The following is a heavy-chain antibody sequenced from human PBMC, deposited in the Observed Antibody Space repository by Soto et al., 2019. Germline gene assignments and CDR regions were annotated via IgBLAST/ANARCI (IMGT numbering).Heavy chain of an antibody. CDR2: INPNSGGT. Sequence: ASVKVSCKASGYTVTGYYMHWVRQAPGQGLEWMGWINPNSGGTNYAQKFHGWVTMTRDTSISTAYMELSRLRSDDTAVYYCARDGGYSGSYQYYYCYMDVWGKGTTVTVSS. CDR1: GYTVTGYY. D-gene: IGHD1-26*01. V-gene: IGHV1-2*04. J-gene: IGHJ6*03. CDR3: ARDGGYSGSYQYYYCYMDV.